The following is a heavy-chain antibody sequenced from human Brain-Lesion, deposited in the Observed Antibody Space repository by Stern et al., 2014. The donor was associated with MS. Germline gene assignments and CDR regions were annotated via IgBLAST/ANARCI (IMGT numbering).Heavy chain of an antibody. Sequence: QVQLQESGPGLVKPSQTLSLTCTVSGGSMNSRPYYWNWLRQPAGKALEWIGRIYISGSTNYNPSLESRVTISIDTPKNQPSLTRGSVTAADTAVYYCAREGETSDFFPFDYWGQGAQVIVSS. J-gene: IGHJ4*02. V-gene: IGHV4-61*02. CDR3: AREGETSDFFPFDY. D-gene: IGHD3/OR15-3a*01. CDR1: GGSMNSRPYY. CDR2: IYISGST.